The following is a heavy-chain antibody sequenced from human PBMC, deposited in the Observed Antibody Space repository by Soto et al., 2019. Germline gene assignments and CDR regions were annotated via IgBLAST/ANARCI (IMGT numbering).Heavy chain of an antibody. J-gene: IGHJ6*03. CDR3: ARTVLGPDLLADSFVDYYYYMDV. D-gene: IGHD3-9*01. V-gene: IGHV4-61*08. CDR1: GGSISSGGYY. Sequence: SETLSLTCTVSGGSISSGGYYWSWIRQHPGKGLEWIGYVYYSGSTSYNPSLKRRVTFSADTSRGQFSLRLNSVTAADTAVYYCARTVLGPDLLADSFVDYYYYMDVWGQGTTVTVSS. CDR2: VYYSGST.